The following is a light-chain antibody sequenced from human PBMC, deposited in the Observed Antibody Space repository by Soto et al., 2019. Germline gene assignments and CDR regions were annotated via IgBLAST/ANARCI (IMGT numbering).Light chain of an antibody. Sequence: DFQMTQSPSTLSASVGDRVTITCRASQNINNWVAWYQQKPGKAPKFLIYDASTLQRGVSSRISGSGFGTEFRLTLTSLQPDDSGRYYCQHTRTLGQGTKVEVK. J-gene: IGKJ1*01. CDR1: QNINNW. V-gene: IGKV1-5*01. CDR3: QHTRT. CDR2: DAS.